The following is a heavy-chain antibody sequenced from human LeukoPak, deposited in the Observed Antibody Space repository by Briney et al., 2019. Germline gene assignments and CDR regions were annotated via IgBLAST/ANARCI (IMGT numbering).Heavy chain of an antibody. CDR2: IRYDGSNK. Sequence: GGSLRLSCAASGFTFSSYGMHWVRQTPGKGMEWVAFIRYDGSNKYYADSVKGRFTISRDNSKNTLYLQMNSLRAEDTAVYYCAKERDTAMVTIDYWGQGTLVTVSS. CDR1: GFTFSSYG. CDR3: AKERDTAMVTIDY. D-gene: IGHD5-18*01. J-gene: IGHJ4*01. V-gene: IGHV3-30*02.